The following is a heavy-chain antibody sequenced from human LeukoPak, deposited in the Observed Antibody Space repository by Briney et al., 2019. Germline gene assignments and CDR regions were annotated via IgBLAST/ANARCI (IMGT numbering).Heavy chain of an antibody. V-gene: IGHV3-21*01. CDR3: ARDRGSPLIDY. Sequence: GGSLRLSCAASGFTFSSYNMNWVRQAPGKGLDWVSSITSGSNYIYYADSVKGRFTISRDNAKNSLYLQMNSLRAEDTAVYYCARDRGSPLIDYWGQGTLVTVSS. D-gene: IGHD3-16*01. J-gene: IGHJ4*02. CDR1: GFTFSSYN. CDR2: ITSGSNYI.